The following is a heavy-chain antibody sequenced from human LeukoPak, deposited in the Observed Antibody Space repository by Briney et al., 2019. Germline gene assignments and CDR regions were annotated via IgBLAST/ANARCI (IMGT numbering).Heavy chain of an antibody. CDR3: ARLLNNDGSGDPDTFDM. J-gene: IGHJ3*02. Sequence: AETLSLTCTVSSGSMGGHYWSWIRQSPGKGPQWLGYIYYSGKTYYNPSLQSRVTLSVDTSRSHFSLRLASVTAADTALYYCARLLNNDGSGDPDTFDMWGLGTMVTVSS. D-gene: IGHD3-22*01. CDR2: IYYSGKT. V-gene: IGHV4-59*11. CDR1: SGSMGGHY.